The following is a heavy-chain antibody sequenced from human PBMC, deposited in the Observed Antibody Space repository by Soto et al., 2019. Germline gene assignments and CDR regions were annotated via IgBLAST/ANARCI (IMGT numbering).Heavy chain of an antibody. CDR3: ATDIAVTPNYYYCGMDV. CDR2: IKSKVDGGTT. CDR1: GFTFSNAW. V-gene: IGHV3-15*01. D-gene: IGHD6-19*01. Sequence: EVQLVESGGGLVKPGGSLRLSCAASGFTFSNAWMNWVRQPPGKGLEWIGRIKSKVDGGTTDYAAPVKVRFNISRDDSKNTLYLQMKSLKTEDTAVYFCATDIAVTPNYYYCGMDVWGQGTTVTVSS. J-gene: IGHJ6*02.